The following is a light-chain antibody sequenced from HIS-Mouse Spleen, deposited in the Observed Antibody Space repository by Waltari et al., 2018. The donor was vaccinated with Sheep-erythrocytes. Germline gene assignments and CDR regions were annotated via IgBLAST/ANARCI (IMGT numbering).Light chain of an antibody. J-gene: IGLJ3*02. CDR2: EVS. CDR1: SSAVGGYHY. V-gene: IGLV2-8*01. Sequence: QSALTQPPSASGSPGQSVTISCTGTSSAVGGYHYVSWYQPHPGKAPKLMIYEVSKRPSGVPDRFSGSKSGNTASLTVSGLQAEDEADYYCSSYAGSNNWVFGGGTKLTVL. CDR3: SSYAGSNNWV.